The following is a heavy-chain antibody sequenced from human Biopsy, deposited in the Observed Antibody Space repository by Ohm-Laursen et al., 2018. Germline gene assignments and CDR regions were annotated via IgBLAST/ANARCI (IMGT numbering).Heavy chain of an antibody. CDR3: ARAPPLIRGVVESWFDP. D-gene: IGHD3-10*01. J-gene: IGHJ5*02. Sequence: PGTLSLTCPVSGGYISHYYWTWIRQPAGQGLERIGRIYITGETDYNPSLKSRVTMSVDSSKKQFSLKLKSVTAADTAIYYCARAPPLIRGVVESWFDPWGQGILVTVSS. CDR2: IYITGET. CDR1: GGYISHYY. V-gene: IGHV4-4*07.